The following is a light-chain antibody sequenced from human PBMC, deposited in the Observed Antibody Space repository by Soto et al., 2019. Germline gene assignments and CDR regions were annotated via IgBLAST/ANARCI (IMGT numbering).Light chain of an antibody. CDR1: QSISSR. CDR2: DAS. J-gene: IGKJ3*01. Sequence: DIQMTQSPSTLSASVGDRFTITSRSSQSISSRLAWYQQKPGKAPKFLVYDASNLESGVPSRFSGSGSGTEFTLTISSLQPDDFAVYYCQQYNNWPFTFGPGTKVDIK. CDR3: QQYNNWPFT. V-gene: IGKV1-5*01.